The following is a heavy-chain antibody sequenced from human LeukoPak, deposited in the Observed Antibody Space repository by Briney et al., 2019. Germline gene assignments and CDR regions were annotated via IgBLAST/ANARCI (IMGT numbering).Heavy chain of an antibody. Sequence: PGRSLRLSCAASGFTFDAYAMHWVRQAPGKGLEWVSGISWNSGTIGYADSEKGRFTISRDNAKNSLYLQMNSLRAEDTALYFCAVDLYSSVWYGAFDMWGQGTMVTVST. V-gene: IGHV3-9*01. CDR1: GFTFDAYA. CDR2: ISWNSGTI. CDR3: AVDLYSSVWYGAFDM. D-gene: IGHD6-19*01. J-gene: IGHJ3*02.